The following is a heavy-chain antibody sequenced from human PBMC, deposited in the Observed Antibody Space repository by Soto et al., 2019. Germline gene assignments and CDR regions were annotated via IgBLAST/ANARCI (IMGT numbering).Heavy chain of an antibody. Sequence: PSETLSLTCAVSGGSISSSNRWSWVRQPPGKGLEWIGEIYHSGSTNYNPSLKSRVTISVDKSKNQFSLKLSSVTAADTAVYYCARFGAAAGLFDYWGQGTLVTVSS. CDR2: IYHSGST. CDR3: ARFGAAAGLFDY. J-gene: IGHJ4*02. D-gene: IGHD6-13*01. CDR1: GGSISSSNR. V-gene: IGHV4-4*02.